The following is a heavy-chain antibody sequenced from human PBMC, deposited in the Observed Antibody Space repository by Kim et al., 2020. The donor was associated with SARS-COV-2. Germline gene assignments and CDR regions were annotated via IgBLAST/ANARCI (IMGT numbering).Heavy chain of an antibody. CDR3: ATGYAIFGVGSIGY. D-gene: IGHD3-3*01. V-gene: IGHV1-24*01. CDR2: FDPEVGET. J-gene: IGHJ4*02. CDR1: GYTFTDLS. Sequence: ASVKVSCKVSGYTFTDLSMNWVRQAPGQGLEWMGGFDPEVGETIYAQKFQGRVTMTEDTSTDTAYMELSSLRSEDTAVYYCATGYAIFGVGSIGYWGQGTLLTVST.